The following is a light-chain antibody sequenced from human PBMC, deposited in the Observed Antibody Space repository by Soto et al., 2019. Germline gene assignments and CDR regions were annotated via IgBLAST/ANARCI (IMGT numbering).Light chain of an antibody. CDR2: GAS. CDR3: QHYYTSYTT. J-gene: IGKJ1*01. Sequence: EVVLTQSPGTLSFSPGERSTLSFVSSQSVTGNYLAWYQQKPGQAPRLLIFGASTRATGIPDRFSGSGSGTDFTLTISRLEPEDFAVYYCQHYYTSYTTFGQGTKVDIK. V-gene: IGKV3-20*01. CDR1: QSVTGNY.